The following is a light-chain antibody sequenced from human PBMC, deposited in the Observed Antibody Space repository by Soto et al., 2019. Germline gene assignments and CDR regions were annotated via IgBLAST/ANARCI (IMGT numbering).Light chain of an antibody. CDR2: DAS. CDR3: QQYNSWYT. J-gene: IGKJ2*01. V-gene: IGKV1-5*01. Sequence: DIQMTQSPSTLSASVGDRVTITCRASQSISSWLAWYQQQPGKAPKLLIYDASSLESGVPSRFSGSGSGTEFTLTISSLQPDDFATYYCQQYNSWYTFGQGTKLEIK. CDR1: QSISSW.